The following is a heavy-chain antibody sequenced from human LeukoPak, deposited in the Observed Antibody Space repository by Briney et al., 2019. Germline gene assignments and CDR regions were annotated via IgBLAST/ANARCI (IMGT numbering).Heavy chain of an antibody. CDR2: TYHSGST. CDR1: GGSISSGGYS. Sequence: SETLSLTCAVSGGSISSGGYSWSWIRQPPGKGLEWIGYTYHSGSTYYNPSLKSRVTISVDRSKNQFSLKLSSVTAADTAVYYCARDLRGRFDPWGQGTLVTVSS. D-gene: IGHD6-13*01. CDR3: ARDLRGRFDP. V-gene: IGHV4-30-2*01. J-gene: IGHJ5*02.